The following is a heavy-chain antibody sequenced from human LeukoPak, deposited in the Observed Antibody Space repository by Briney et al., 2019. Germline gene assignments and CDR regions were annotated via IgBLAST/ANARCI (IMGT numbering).Heavy chain of an antibody. V-gene: IGHV4-59*01. J-gene: IGHJ4*02. CDR3: AGAERRWLQSGFDS. D-gene: IGHD5-24*01. Sequence: SETLSLTCTVSGGSISIFYWSWIRQPPGQGLEWIGYINYSGSTNYNPSLKSRVTLSVDTSKKQFALNLTSVTAADTAVYYCAGAERRWLQSGFDSWGQGTLVTVSS. CDR1: GGSISIFY. CDR2: INYSGST.